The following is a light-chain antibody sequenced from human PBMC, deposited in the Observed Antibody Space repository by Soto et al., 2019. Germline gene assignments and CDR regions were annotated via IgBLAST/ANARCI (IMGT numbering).Light chain of an antibody. J-gene: IGKJ1*01. V-gene: IGKV1-5*03. CDR1: QSISSW. CDR2: KAS. CDR3: QQYNSYSQPWT. Sequence: DIKMTQSPSTLSASVGDRVTITCRASQSISSWLAWYQQKPGKAPKLLIYKASSLDSGVPSTFSGSGSGTEFTLPISTLQPDDFATYYCQQYNSYSQPWTFGQGTKVEIK.